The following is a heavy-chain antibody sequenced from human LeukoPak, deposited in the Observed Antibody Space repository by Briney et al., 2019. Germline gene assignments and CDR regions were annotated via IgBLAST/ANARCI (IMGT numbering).Heavy chain of an antibody. V-gene: IGHV4-59*01. D-gene: IGHD6-19*01. Sequence: SETLSLTCTVSGGSISSYCWSWIRQPPGKGLEWIGYIYYSGSTNYNPSLKSRVTISVDTSKNQFSLKLSSVTVADTAVYYCARAIAVAGTGGAFDIWGQGTMVTVSS. CDR3: ARAIAVAGTGGAFDI. CDR1: GGSISSYC. J-gene: IGHJ3*02. CDR2: IYYSGST.